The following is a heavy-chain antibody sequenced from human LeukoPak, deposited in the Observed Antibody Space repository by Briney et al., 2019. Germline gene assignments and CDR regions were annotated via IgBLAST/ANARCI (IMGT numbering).Heavy chain of an antibody. CDR1: GYTFTSYD. D-gene: IGHD3/OR15-3a*01. CDR3: ARAGTGYFTVGGNFDY. CDR2: MNPNSGNT. J-gene: IGHJ4*02. V-gene: IGHV1-8*01. Sequence: ASVKVSCKASGYTFTSYDINWVRQATGQGLEWMGWMNPNSGNTGYAQKFQGRVTMTRNTSISTAYMELSSLRSEDTAVYYCARAGTGYFTVGGNFDYWGQGTLVTVSS.